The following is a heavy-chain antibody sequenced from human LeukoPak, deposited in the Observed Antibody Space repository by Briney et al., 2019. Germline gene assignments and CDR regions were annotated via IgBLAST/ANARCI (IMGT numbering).Heavy chain of an antibody. CDR2: IYYSGST. CDR3: ARRNWGQYYFDY. CDR1: GGSISSYY. D-gene: IGHD7-27*01. V-gene: IGHV4-59*08. J-gene: IGHJ4*02. Sequence: PSETLSLTCTVSGGSISSYYWSWIRQPPGKGLEWIGYIYYSGSTNYNPSLKSRVTISVDTSKNQFSLKLGSVTAADTAVYYCARRNWGQYYFDYWGQGTLVTVSS.